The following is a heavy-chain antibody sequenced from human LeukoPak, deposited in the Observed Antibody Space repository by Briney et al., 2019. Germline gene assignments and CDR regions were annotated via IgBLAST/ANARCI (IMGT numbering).Heavy chain of an antibody. V-gene: IGHV4-30-4*01. D-gene: IGHD3-22*01. Sequence: PSETLSLTCTVSGGSISSGDYYWSWIRQPPGKGLEWIGYIYYSGSTYYNPSLRSRITISVDTSKNQFSLKLSSVTAADTAVYTCARTYYYDSTGYYPKGWFDPWGQGTLVTVSS. CDR1: GGSISSGDYY. CDR2: IYYSGST. CDR3: ARTYYYDSTGYYPKGWFDP. J-gene: IGHJ5*02.